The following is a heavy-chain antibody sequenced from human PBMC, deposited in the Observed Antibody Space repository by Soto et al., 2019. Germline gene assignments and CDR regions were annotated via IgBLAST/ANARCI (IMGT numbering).Heavy chain of an antibody. J-gene: IGHJ6*02. CDR1: GFTFSSYA. CDR3: ARDRGLRGYYGMDV. V-gene: IGHV3-30-3*01. Sequence: GGSLRLSCAASGFTFSSYAMHWVRQAPGKGLEWVAVISYDGSIKYYADSVKGRFTISRDNSKNTLYLQMNSPRAEDTAVYYCARDRGLRGYYGMDVWGQGTTVTVSS. CDR2: ISYDGSIK.